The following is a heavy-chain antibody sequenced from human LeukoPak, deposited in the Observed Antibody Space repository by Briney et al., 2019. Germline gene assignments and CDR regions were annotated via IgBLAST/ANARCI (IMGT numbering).Heavy chain of an antibody. J-gene: IGHJ4*02. CDR3: AKCNRYYYDNSGYSAADY. V-gene: IGHV3-23*01. CDR1: GSPFSIYA. CDR2: ISGGGGST. Sequence: GGSLRLSCAASGSPFSIYAMSWVRQAPGKGLEWVSGISGGGGSTYYADSVKGRFTISRDNSKSTLYLQMNSLRAEDTAVYYCAKCNRYYYDNSGYSAADYWGQGTLVTVSS. D-gene: IGHD3-22*01.